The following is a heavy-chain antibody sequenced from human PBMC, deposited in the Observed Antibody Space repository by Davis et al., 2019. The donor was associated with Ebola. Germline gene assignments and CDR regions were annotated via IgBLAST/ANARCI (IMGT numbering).Heavy chain of an antibody. CDR3: VREGAGIYDGFDL. V-gene: IGHV1-2*06. CDR1: GYTFSLYY. D-gene: IGHD1-14*01. J-gene: IGHJ3*01. Sequence: ASVNVSCKDSGYTFSLYYIHWPRQAPGPGLQWMGRINPSKGGTSFAFAFQGRLTMTSDTSLTTANMEINSLTPDDTATYYCVREGAGIYDGFDLWGQGTMVTVSS. CDR2: INPSKGGT.